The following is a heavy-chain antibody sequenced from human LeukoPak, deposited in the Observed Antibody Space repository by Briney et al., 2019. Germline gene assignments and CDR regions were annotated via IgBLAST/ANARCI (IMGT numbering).Heavy chain of an antibody. D-gene: IGHD6-19*01. V-gene: IGHV4-59*11. CDR2: VHHTGVT. CDR1: GGSITRLY. CDR3: VRSATIAVFRYGMDV. Sequence: PSETLSLTCSVSGGSITRLYWSWVRQPPGKGLEYVGYVHHTGVTNYNPSLRGRVTVSMDASKNQFYLKLNSVTAADTAVYYCVRSATIAVFRYGMDVWGQGTTVTVSS. J-gene: IGHJ6*02.